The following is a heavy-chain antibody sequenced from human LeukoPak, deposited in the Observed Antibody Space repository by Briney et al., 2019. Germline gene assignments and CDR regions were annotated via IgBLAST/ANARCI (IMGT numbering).Heavy chain of an antibody. J-gene: IGHJ4*02. Sequence: MSSETLSLTCAVSGYSISSGYYWGWIRPPPGKGLEWIGSSYHSGSTYYNPSLKSRVTISVDTSKNQFSLKLSSVTAADTAVYYCARRTVTTIDYWGQGTLVTVSS. CDR1: GYSISSGYY. D-gene: IGHD4-17*01. CDR2: SYHSGST. CDR3: ARRTVTTIDY. V-gene: IGHV4-38-2*01.